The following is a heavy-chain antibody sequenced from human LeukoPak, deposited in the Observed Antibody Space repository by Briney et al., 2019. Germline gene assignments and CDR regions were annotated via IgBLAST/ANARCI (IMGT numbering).Heavy chain of an antibody. D-gene: IGHD6-13*01. V-gene: IGHV4-39*01. CDR1: GGSISSSSYY. J-gene: IGHJ6*02. CDR3: ARHSLDCHPAAGMGRYYYGMDV. Sequence: SETLSLTCTVSGGSISSSSYYWGWIRQPPGKGLEWIGSIYYSGSTYYNPSLKSRVTISVDTSKNQFSLKLSSVTAADTAVYYCARHSLDCHPAAGMGRYYYGMDVRGQGTTVTVSS. CDR2: IYYSGST.